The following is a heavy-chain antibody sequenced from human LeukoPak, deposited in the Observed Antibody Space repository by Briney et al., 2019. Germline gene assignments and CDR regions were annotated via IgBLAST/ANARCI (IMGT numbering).Heavy chain of an antibody. D-gene: IGHD3-10*01. J-gene: IGHJ6*01. Sequence: RRSLRLSCAASGFTVRTKYITWVRHAPGKGLEWLAVIYFNVYTYYADSVKGRFTISRDNSRTTLYLQMNSLSIEDTALYYCAADSFGSESYYNGSPYYYGMDVWGQGTTVTVSS. CDR3: AADSFGSESYYNGSPYYYGMDV. V-gene: IGHV3-53*01. CDR2: IYFNVYT. CDR1: GFTVRTKY.